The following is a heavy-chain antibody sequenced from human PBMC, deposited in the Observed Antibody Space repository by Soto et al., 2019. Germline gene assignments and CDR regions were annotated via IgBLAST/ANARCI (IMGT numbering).Heavy chain of an antibody. V-gene: IGHV3-21*01. D-gene: IGHD4-17*01. J-gene: IGHJ5*02. CDR1: GFSFSSYT. Sequence: GSLRLSFAASGFSFSSYTMTWVSQDPGKGLEWVSSITSSSSYIYYADSVKGRFTISRDNAKNSLFLQMNSLRAEDTAVYYCARDRRGLTTVTTTGFDPWGQGT. CDR3: ARDRRGLTTVTTTGFDP. CDR2: ITSSSSYI.